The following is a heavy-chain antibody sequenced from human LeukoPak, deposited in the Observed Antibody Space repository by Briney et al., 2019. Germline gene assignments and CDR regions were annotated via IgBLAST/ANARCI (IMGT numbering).Heavy chain of an antibody. CDR1: GGSISSYY. J-gene: IGHJ4*02. CDR2: IYYSGST. CDR3: ARIPFMVRGVPRPYYFDY. Sequence: SETLSLTCTVSGGSISSYYWGWIRQPPGKGLEWIGSIYYSGSTYYNPSLKSRVTISVDTSKNQFSLKLSSVTAADTAVYYCARIPFMVRGVPRPYYFDYWGQGTLVTVSS. D-gene: IGHD3-10*01. V-gene: IGHV4-39*07.